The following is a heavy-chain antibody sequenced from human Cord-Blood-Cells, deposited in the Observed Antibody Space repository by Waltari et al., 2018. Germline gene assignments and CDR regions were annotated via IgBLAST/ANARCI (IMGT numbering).Heavy chain of an antibody. D-gene: IGHD2-2*01. V-gene: IGHV4-34*01. CDR1: GGSFSGYY. CDR3: ARGSTLNQRLSSSQTSGFDY. J-gene: IGHJ4*02. Sequence: QVQPQQWGAGLLKPSETLSLTCAVYGGSFSGYYWSWIRQPPGKGLEWIGEINHSGSTNYNPSLKIRVTRSVDTSKNQFSLKLSSVTAADTAVYYCARGSTLNQRLSSSQTSGFDYWGQGTLVTVSS. CDR2: INHSGST.